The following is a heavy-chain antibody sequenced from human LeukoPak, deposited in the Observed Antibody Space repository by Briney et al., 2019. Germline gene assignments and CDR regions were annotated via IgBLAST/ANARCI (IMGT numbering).Heavy chain of an antibody. CDR1: GGSISSYY. J-gene: IGHJ4*02. CDR2: IYYTGTT. D-gene: IGHD6-13*01. Sequence: SETLSLTCTVSGGSISSYYWSWIRQPPGKGLEWIGYIYYTGTTNYNPSLKSRVTISVDTSKNQFSLKLSSVTAADTAVYYCARQQLSQLYYFDNWGQGTLVTVSS. V-gene: IGHV4-59*01. CDR3: ARQQLSQLYYFDN.